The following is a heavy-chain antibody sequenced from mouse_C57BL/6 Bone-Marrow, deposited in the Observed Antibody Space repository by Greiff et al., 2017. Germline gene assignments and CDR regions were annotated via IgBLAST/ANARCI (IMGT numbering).Heavy chain of an antibody. D-gene: IGHD2-5*01. Sequence: DVQLQESGAELVRPGSSVKMSCKTSGYTFTSYGINWVKQRPGQGLEWIGYIYIGNGYTEYNEKFKGKATLTSDTSSSPAYMQLSSLTSEYSAIYLCVGGDYYSNFPFDYWGQGTTLTVSS. CDR1: GYTFTSYG. V-gene: IGHV1-58*01. CDR3: VGGDYYSNFPFDY. CDR2: IYIGNGYT. J-gene: IGHJ2*01.